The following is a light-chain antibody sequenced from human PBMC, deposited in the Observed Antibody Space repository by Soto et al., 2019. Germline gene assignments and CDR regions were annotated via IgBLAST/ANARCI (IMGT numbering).Light chain of an antibody. CDR1: SSDIGRYDY. J-gene: IGLJ1*01. V-gene: IGLV2-14*03. CDR3: SSYTSSNSLV. Sequence: QSALTQPASVSGSPGQSITISCTGTSSDIGRYDYVSWYQQHPGKAPKFIIYDVYSRPSGVSNRFSGSKSGDTASLTISGLQPEDEADYFCSSYTSSNSLVFGPGTKVNVL. CDR2: DVY.